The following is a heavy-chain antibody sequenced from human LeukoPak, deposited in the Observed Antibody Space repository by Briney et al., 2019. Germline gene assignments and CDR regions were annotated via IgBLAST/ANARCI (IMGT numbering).Heavy chain of an antibody. J-gene: IGHJ4*02. Sequence: GGSLRLSCAASGFTFSSYAMSWVRQAPGKGLEWVSAISGSGGSTYYADSVKGRFTISRDNSKNTLYLQMNSLRAEDTAVYYCAKEMPYSSSHENYFDYWGQGTLVTVSS. D-gene: IGHD6-6*01. V-gene: IGHV3-23*01. CDR1: GFTFSSYA. CDR2: ISGSGGST. CDR3: AKEMPYSSSHENYFDY.